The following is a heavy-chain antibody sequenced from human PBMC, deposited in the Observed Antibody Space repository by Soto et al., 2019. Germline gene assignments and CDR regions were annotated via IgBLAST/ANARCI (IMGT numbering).Heavy chain of an antibody. J-gene: IGHJ4*02. CDR1: GFTFSSYS. D-gene: IGHD2-21*01. CDR3: ARGRWQKYCANPYCFTFDS. CDR2: ISSSSSYI. Sequence: PGGSLRLSCAASGFTFSSYSMNWVRQAPGKGLEWVSSISSSSSYIYYADSVKGRFTISRDNAKNTLYLQVNSLRADDTAVFYCARGRWQKYCANPYCFTFDSWGQGTLVTVSS. V-gene: IGHV3-21*01.